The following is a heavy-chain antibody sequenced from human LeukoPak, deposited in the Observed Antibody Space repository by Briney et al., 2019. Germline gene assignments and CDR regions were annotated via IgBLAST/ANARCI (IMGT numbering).Heavy chain of an antibody. CDR3: ARVRTIFGVVIPESDY. D-gene: IGHD3-3*01. CDR2: ISSSGSTI. Sequence: GGSLRLSCAASGFTFSDYYMSWIRQAPGKGLEWVSYISSSGSTIYYADSVKGRFTISRDNAKNSLYLQMNSLRAEDTAVYYCARVRTIFGVVIPESDYWGQGTLVTVSS. J-gene: IGHJ4*02. CDR1: GFTFSDYY. V-gene: IGHV3-11*04.